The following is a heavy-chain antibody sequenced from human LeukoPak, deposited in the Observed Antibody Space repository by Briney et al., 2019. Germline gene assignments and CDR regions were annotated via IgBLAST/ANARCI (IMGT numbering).Heavy chain of an antibody. CDR2: IYYSGST. J-gene: IGHJ4*02. D-gene: IGHD1-26*01. Sequence: SETLSLTCTVSGGSISSSSYYWGWIRQPPGKGLEWIGYIYYSGSTNYNPSLKSRVTISVDTSKNQFSLKLSSVTAADTAVYYCARGVGATSFDYWGQGTLVTVSS. V-gene: IGHV4-61*05. CDR3: ARGVGATSFDY. CDR1: GGSISSSSYY.